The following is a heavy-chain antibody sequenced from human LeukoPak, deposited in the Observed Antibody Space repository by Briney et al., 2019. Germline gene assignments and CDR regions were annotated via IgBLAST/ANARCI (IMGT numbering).Heavy chain of an antibody. CDR3: ARDLGTSGWYTFDF. D-gene: IGHD6-19*01. CDR2: TYYRSKWYD. J-gene: IGHJ5*01. Sequence: SQTLSLTCAISGDSVSSKNGAWNWIRQSPSRGLEWLGRTYYRSKWYDDYADSVKGRVTISPDTSRNQFSLHVYSVIPEDTVVYYCARDLGTSGWYTFDFWGQGTLVTVSS. V-gene: IGHV6-1*01. CDR1: GDSVSSKNGA.